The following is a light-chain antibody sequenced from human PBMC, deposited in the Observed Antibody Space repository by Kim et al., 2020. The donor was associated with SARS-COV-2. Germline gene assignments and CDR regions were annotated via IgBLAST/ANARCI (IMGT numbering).Light chain of an antibody. Sequence: ELTQSPSASASLGASVKLTCTLSSGHSSYAIAWHQQQPEKGPRYLMKLNSDGSHSKGDGIPDRFSGSSSGAERYLTISSLQSEDEADYYCQTWGTGIRVFGGGTQLTVL. CDR1: SGHSSYA. J-gene: IGLJ2*01. CDR3: QTWGTGIRV. V-gene: IGLV4-69*01. CDR2: LNSDGSH.